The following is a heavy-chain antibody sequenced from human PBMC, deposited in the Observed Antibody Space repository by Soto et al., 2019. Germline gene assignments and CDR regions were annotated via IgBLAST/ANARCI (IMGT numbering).Heavy chain of an antibody. CDR1: GFTFSSYT. Sequence: EVQLLESGGGLVEPGGSRRLSCAASGFTFSSYTMSWVRQAPGEGLEWVSTISGSGSSTHSADSVKGRFTISRDNSKNTLYLKMRSLEVEDTDIYYCAKAWGIDYWGQGTLVTVSS. D-gene: IGHD7-27*01. CDR3: AKAWGIDY. CDR2: ISGSGSST. V-gene: IGHV3-23*01. J-gene: IGHJ4*02.